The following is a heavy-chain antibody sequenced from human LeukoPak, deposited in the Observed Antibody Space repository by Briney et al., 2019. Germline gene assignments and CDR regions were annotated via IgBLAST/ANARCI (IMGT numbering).Heavy chain of an antibody. Sequence: GGSLRLSCAVSGFTFSTKSMNWVRQAPGKGLEWVSYITADSGTTYYPDCVKCRFTISRDNAKTSVYLQMNRLRDEDTAVYYCASRDYFDYWGQGTLVTVSS. CDR3: ASRDYFDY. J-gene: IGHJ4*02. CDR2: ITADSGTT. CDR1: GFTFSTKS. V-gene: IGHV3-48*02.